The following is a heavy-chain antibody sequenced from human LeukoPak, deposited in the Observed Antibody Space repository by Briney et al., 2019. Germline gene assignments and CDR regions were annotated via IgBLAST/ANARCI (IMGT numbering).Heavy chain of an antibody. D-gene: IGHD3-3*01. J-gene: IGHJ4*02. CDR2: ISAYNGNT. V-gene: IGHV1-18*01. CDR1: GYTFTSYG. CDR3: ARVTQDLRGPYDFWSGYYTFRYYFDY. Sequence: ASVKVSCKASGYTFTSYGISWVRQAPGQGLEWMGWISAYNGNTNYAQKLQGRVTMTTDTSTSTAYMELRSLRSDDTAVYYCARVTQDLRGPYDFWSGYYTFRYYFDYWGQGTLVTVSS.